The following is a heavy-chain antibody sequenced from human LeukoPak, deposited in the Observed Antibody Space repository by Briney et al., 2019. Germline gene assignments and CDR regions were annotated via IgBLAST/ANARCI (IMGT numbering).Heavy chain of an antibody. V-gene: IGHV4-38-2*02. CDR1: GYSISSGYY. CDR3: ARHRGYSYGTFDY. CDR2: IYHSGST. Sequence: SETLSLTCTVSGYSISSGYYWGWIRQPPGKGLECIGTIYHSGSTYYNPSLKSRVTISVDTSKNQFSLKLRSVTAADTAAYYCARHRGYSYGTFDYWGQGTVVTVSS. J-gene: IGHJ4*02. D-gene: IGHD5-18*01.